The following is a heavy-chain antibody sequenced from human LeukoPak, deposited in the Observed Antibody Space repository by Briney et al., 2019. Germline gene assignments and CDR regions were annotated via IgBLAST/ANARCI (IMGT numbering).Heavy chain of an antibody. J-gene: IGHJ4*02. CDR2: ISGSGGST. CDR3: ARVYYYDSSGYFGY. D-gene: IGHD3-22*01. CDR1: GFTFSSYA. Sequence: PGGSLRLSCAASGFTFSSYAMSWVRQAPGKGLEWVSAISGSGGSTYYADSVKGRFTISRDSSKNTLYLQMNSLRAEDTAVYYCARVYYYDSSGYFGYWGQGTLVTVSS. V-gene: IGHV3-23*01.